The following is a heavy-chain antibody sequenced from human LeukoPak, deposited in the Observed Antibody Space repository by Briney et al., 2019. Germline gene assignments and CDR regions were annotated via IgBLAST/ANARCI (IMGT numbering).Heavy chain of an antibody. V-gene: IGHV4-34*01. D-gene: IGHD5-24*01. CDR1: GGSFSGYY. Sequence: SETLSLTCAVYGGSFSGYYWSWIRQPPGKGLGWIGEINHSGSTNYNPSLKSRVTISVDTSKTQFSLKLSSVTAADTAVYYCARSRLHPIIFDYWGQGTLVSVSS. J-gene: IGHJ4*02. CDR2: INHSGST. CDR3: ARSRLHPIIFDY.